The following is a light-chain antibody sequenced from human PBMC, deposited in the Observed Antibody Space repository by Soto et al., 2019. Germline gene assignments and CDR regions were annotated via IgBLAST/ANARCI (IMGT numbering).Light chain of an antibody. CDR3: HQYDDWSAT. J-gene: IGKJ4*01. CDR1: QSVTTT. V-gene: IGKV3-15*01. Sequence: IVMTQSPATLSVSPGERVTLSRRASQSVTTTLAWYQHKPGQAPRLLIYGASNRATGVPARFSGSGSGTDFTLTISSLQSEDFAVYYCHQYDDWSATFGGGAKVEI. CDR2: GAS.